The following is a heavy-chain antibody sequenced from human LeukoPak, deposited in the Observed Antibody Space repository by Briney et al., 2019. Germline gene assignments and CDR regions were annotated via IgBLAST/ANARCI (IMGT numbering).Heavy chain of an antibody. V-gene: IGHV3-48*01. D-gene: IGHD3-3*01. Sequence: GGSLRLSSAAPGFTFSSYGMHWVRQAPGKGLERVSYISGSGSTIYYADSVKGRFTISRDNAKNSLYLQMNSLRAEDTAVYYCARDRGGADDFWSGYYTGYFDYWGQGTLVTVSS. CDR3: ARDRGGADDFWSGYYTGYFDY. CDR2: ISGSGSTI. J-gene: IGHJ4*02. CDR1: GFTFSSYG.